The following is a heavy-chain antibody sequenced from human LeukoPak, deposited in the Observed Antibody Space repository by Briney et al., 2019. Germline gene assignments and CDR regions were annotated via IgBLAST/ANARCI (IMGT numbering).Heavy chain of an antibody. CDR3: ARDRQRYDFWSGPNWFDP. Sequence: SETLSLTCTVSGGSISSGSYYWSWIRQPAGRGLEWIGRIYTSGSTNYNPSLKSRVTISVDTSKNQFSLKLSSVTAADTAVYYCARDRQRYDFWSGPNWFDPWGQGTLVTVSS. CDR1: GGSISSGSYY. J-gene: IGHJ5*02. CDR2: IYTSGST. D-gene: IGHD3-3*01. V-gene: IGHV4-61*02.